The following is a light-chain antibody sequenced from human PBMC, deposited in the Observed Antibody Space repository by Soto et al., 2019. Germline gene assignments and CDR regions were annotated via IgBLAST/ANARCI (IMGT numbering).Light chain of an antibody. Sequence: EIVMTQSPATLSVSPGERATLSCRASQRVSSSLAWYQQKPGQAPRLLIYGASTRATGIPARFSGSGSGTEFTLTISGLQSEDWAVFYCQQYNNWWTFGHGTTVEVK. CDR3: QQYNNWWT. CDR2: GAS. J-gene: IGKJ1*01. V-gene: IGKV3-15*01. CDR1: QRVSSS.